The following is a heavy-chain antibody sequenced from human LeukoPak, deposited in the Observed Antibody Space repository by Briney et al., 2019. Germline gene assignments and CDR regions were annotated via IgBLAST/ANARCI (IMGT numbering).Heavy chain of an antibody. CDR3: ARICTVTTWEPYYYYMDV. V-gene: IGHV3-74*01. J-gene: IGHJ6*03. D-gene: IGHD4-11*01. Sequence: QPGVSLRLSCLVSGFTFSGYSMNWVRQAPGKGLVWVARTHGDGSFTDYADSVRGRFTISRDNAKNSLFLQMDCLRAEDTAVYYCARICTVTTWEPYYYYMDVWGKGTTVTVSS. CDR2: THGDGSFT. CDR1: GFTFSGYS.